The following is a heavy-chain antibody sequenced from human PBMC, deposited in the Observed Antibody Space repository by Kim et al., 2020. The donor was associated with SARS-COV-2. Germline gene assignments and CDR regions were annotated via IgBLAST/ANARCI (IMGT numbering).Heavy chain of an antibody. CDR3: ARVSRLRFADPIRSPFDY. Sequence: ASVKVSCKASGYTFTSYGISWVRQAPGQGLEWMGWISAYNGNTNYAQKLQGRVTMTTDTSTSTAYMELRSLRSDDTAVYYCARVSRLRFADPIRSPFDYWGQGTLVTVSS. CDR1: GYTFTSYG. V-gene: IGHV1-18*01. D-gene: IGHD5-12*01. CDR2: ISAYNGNT. J-gene: IGHJ4*02.